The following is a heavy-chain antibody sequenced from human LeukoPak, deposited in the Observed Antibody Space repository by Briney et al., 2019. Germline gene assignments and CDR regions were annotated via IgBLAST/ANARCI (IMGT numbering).Heavy chain of an antibody. CDR2: IRIKAKSYAT. J-gene: IGHJ4*02. Sequence: GGSLRLSCAASGFTFSGSAMHWVRQASGKGLEWVGRIRIKAKSYATAYAESLNDSLPISRDNSKNTAYLQMNSLKNEDTSVYYCTRRGSIAVAGVGDYWGQGTLVTVSS. CDR3: TRRGSIAVAGVGDY. D-gene: IGHD6-19*01. CDR1: GFTFSGSA. V-gene: IGHV3-73*01.